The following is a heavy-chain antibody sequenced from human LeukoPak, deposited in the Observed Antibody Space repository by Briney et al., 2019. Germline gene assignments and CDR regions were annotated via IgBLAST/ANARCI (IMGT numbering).Heavy chain of an antibody. CDR2: IYSGGST. V-gene: IGHV3-66*01. CDR3: ARVRDYYDSRGYYFEYFDH. CDR1: GFTVSSNY. D-gene: IGHD3-22*01. Sequence: GGSLRLSCAASGFTVSSNYMSWVRQAPGKGLEWVSVIYSGGSTYYADSVKGRFTISRDNSKNTLYLQMNSLRAEDTAVYYCARVRDYYDSRGYYFEYFDHWGQGTLVTVSS. J-gene: IGHJ1*01.